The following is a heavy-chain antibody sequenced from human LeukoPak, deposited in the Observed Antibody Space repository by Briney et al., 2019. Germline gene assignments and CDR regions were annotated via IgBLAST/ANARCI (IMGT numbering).Heavy chain of an antibody. D-gene: IGHD5-12*01. Sequence: ASVKVSCKASGGTFSSCAISWVRQAPGQGLEWMGRIIPILGIANYAQKFQGRVTITADKSTSTAYMELSSLRSEDTAVYYCARDVVGRDGYNYQLFDYWGQGTLVTVSS. CDR1: GGTFSSCA. CDR3: ARDVVGRDGYNYQLFDY. J-gene: IGHJ4*02. CDR2: IIPILGIA. V-gene: IGHV1-69*04.